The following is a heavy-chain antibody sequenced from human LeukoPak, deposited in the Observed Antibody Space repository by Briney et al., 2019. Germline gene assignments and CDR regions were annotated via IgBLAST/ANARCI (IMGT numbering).Heavy chain of an antibody. CDR1: GFSLSTSGMC. J-gene: IGHJ3*02. D-gene: IGHD4-23*01. CDR3: ARIRRTTVLTAGAFDI. V-gene: IGHV2-70*11. Sequence: SGPTLVNPTQTLTLTCTFSGFSLSTSGMCVSWIRQPPGKALEWLARIDWDDDKYYSTSLKTRLTISKDTSKNQVVLTMTNMDPLDTATYYCARIRRTTVLTAGAFDIWAQGTMVTVFS. CDR2: IDWDDDK.